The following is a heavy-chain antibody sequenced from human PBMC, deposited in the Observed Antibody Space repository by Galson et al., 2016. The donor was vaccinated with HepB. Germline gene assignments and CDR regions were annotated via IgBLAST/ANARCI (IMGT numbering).Heavy chain of an antibody. CDR1: GFTFISYA. D-gene: IGHD3-3*01. CDR3: AREKGHYDYWSGGSH. V-gene: IGHV3-30*04. Sequence: SLRLSCAASGFTFISYAMHWVRQAPGKGLEWVAVISYDGRNKYYAHSVEGRFSISRDNSKDTLYLQMSSLRTEDTAVYFCAREKGHYDYWSGGSHWSLGTLVTVSS. J-gene: IGHJ4*02. CDR2: ISYDGRNK.